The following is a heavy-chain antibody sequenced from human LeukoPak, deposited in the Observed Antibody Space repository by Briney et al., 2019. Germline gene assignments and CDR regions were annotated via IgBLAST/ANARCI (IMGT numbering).Heavy chain of an antibody. CDR2: INHSGST. V-gene: IGHV4-34*01. CDR1: GGSFSGYY. J-gene: IGHJ4*02. D-gene: IGHD5-18*01. Sequence: PSETLSHTCAVYGGSFSGYYWSWIRHPPGKGLEWIGEINHSGSTNYNPSLKSRDTISVDTSKNQFSVKLSSVTAADTAVYYCAREGHTAMVDYWGQGTLVTVSS. CDR3: AREGHTAMVDY.